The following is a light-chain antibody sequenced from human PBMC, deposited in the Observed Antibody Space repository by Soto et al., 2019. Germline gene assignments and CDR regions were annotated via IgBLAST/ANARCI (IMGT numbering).Light chain of an antibody. CDR3: QQYCSSPLFT. CDR2: GAS. CDR1: QSVSSSY. V-gene: IGKV3-20*01. Sequence: EIVLTQSPGTLSLSPGERATLSCRASQSVSSSYLAWYQQKPGQAPRLLIYGASSRATGIPDRFSGSGSGTDFTLTISRLEPEDFAVYYCQQYCSSPLFTVGPGTKVDI. J-gene: IGKJ3*01.